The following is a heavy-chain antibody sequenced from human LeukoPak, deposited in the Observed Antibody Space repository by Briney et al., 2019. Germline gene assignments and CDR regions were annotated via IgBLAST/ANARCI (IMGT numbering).Heavy chain of an antibody. D-gene: IGHD2-2*01. CDR1: GFTFSNYA. J-gene: IGHJ4*02. V-gene: IGHV3-23*01. CDR3: AKGIVVVPTGGNFDY. Sequence: PGGSLRLSCAASGFTFSNYAMSWVRQAPGKGLEWVSTINDRGIATYYADSVKGRFTISRDNSKNTLYLQMNSLRAEDTAVYYCAKGIVVVPTGGNFDYWGQGTRVTVSS. CDR2: INDRGIAT.